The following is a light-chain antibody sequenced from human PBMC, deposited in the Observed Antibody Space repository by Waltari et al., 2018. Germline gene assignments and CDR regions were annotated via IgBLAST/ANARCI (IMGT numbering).Light chain of an antibody. V-gene: IGLV2-11*02. Sequence: QSALPQPRSVSGSLGQSVTIPCTGRTSDVRSYHSVSWYHQHPGKAPHLLLYDLTERPSGVPDRFSGSKSDNKASLTISGLQADDEADYYCCSYAGRYTNYVFGSGTKVTVL. J-gene: IGLJ1*01. CDR1: TSDVRSYHS. CDR3: CSYAGRYTNYV. CDR2: DLT.